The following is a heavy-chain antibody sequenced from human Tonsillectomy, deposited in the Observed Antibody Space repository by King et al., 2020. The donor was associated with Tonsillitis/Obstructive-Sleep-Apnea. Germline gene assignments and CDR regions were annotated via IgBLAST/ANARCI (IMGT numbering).Heavy chain of an antibody. CDR2: IYYSGST. CDR1: GGPISSYY. V-gene: IGHV4-59*08. D-gene: IGHD3-22*01. CDR3: ARRPRDSSGYYFDY. J-gene: IGHJ4*02. Sequence: VQLQESGPGLVKPSETLSLTCTVSGGPISSYYWSWIRQPPGKGLEWIGYIYYSGSTNYNPSLKSRVTISVDTSKNQFSLKLSSVTAADTAVYYCARRPRDSSGYYFDYWGQGTLVTVSS.